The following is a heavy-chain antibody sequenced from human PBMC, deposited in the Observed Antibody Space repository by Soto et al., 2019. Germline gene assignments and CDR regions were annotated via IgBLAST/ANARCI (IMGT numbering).Heavy chain of an antibody. J-gene: IGHJ4*02. CDR3: ATSYGSGSTHFDS. Sequence: QVHLVQSGAEVKKPGSSVKVSCTASGGTFNSYTLNWVRQAPGQRLEWVGRVNPIVGMSTSALEFQGRVTXTXAXXTNTASMDLTGLKSEDTAVYYCATSYGSGSTHFDSWGQGTLVTVSS. D-gene: IGHD3-10*01. CDR2: VNPIVGMS. V-gene: IGHV1-69*02. CDR1: GGTFNSYT.